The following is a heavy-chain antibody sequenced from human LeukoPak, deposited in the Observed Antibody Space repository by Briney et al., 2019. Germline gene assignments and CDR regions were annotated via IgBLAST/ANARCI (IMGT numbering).Heavy chain of an antibody. D-gene: IGHD3-10*01. CDR3: ARGHRITMVRGVISANDY. Sequence: ASVKVSCKASGYTFTSYYMHWVRPAPGQGLEWMGIINPSGGSTSYAQKFQGRVTMTRDTSTSTVYMELSSLRSEDTAVYYCARGHRITMVRGVISANDYWGQGTLVTVSS. J-gene: IGHJ4*02. CDR2: INPSGGST. V-gene: IGHV1-46*01. CDR1: GYTFTSYY.